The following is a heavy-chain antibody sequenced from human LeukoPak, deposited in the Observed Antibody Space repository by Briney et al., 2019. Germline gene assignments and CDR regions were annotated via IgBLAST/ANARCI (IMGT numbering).Heavy chain of an antibody. CDR1: GFSFSDAW. Sequence: GGSLRLSCTASGFSFSDAWMTWVRQAPGKGLEWVGRIKPIATGGTTEYAAPVKGRFTISRDDSKNTVYLQMNSLESEDTAVYYCTTPPDWGQGTLVTVSS. CDR2: IKPIATGGTT. J-gene: IGHJ4*02. V-gene: IGHV3-15*01. CDR3: TTPPD.